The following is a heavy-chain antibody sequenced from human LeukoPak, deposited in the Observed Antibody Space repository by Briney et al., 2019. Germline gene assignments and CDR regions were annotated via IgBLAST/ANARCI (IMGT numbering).Heavy chain of an antibody. Sequence: SETLSLTCTVSGGSISSGSYYWSWIRQPAGKGLEWIGRIYTSGSTNYNPSPKSRVTISVDTSKNQFSLKLSSVTAADTAVYYCARTTEDCSSTSCYQYWFDPWGQGTLVTVSS. CDR1: GGSISSGSYY. CDR3: ARTTEDCSSTSCYQYWFDP. D-gene: IGHD2-2*01. CDR2: IYTSGST. J-gene: IGHJ5*02. V-gene: IGHV4-61*02.